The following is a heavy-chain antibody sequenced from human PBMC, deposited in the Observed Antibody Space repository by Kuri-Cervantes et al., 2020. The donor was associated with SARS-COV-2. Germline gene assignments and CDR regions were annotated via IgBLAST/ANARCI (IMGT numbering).Heavy chain of an antibody. D-gene: IGHD3-10*01. Sequence: ASVKVSCKASEYTFTSYDINWVRQATGQGLEWMGWRNPNSGKIGHAQKFRGRVTITRNTSISTAYMELSSLRPEDTAVYYCASLGRGRLLWFTNWGQGTLVTVSS. CDR2: RNPNSGKI. J-gene: IGHJ4*02. CDR1: EYTFTSYD. CDR3: ASLGRGRLLWFTN. V-gene: IGHV1-8*01.